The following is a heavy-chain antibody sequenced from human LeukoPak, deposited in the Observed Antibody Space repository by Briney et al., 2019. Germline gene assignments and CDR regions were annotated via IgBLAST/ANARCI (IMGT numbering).Heavy chain of an antibody. Sequence: SVKVSCKASGFTFTSSAVQWVRQARGQRLEWIGWIVVGSGNTNYAQKFQERVTITRDMSTSTAYMELSSLRSEDTAVYYCAAVPAEWELHGYWGQGTLVTVSS. V-gene: IGHV1-58*01. CDR3: AAVPAEWELHGY. D-gene: IGHD1-26*01. J-gene: IGHJ4*02. CDR1: GFTFTSSA. CDR2: IVVGSGNT.